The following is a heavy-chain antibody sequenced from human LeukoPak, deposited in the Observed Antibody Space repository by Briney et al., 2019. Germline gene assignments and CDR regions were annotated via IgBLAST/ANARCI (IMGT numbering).Heavy chain of an antibody. J-gene: IGHJ3*02. CDR1: GYSFTAYY. CDR3: ESMYARGNDI. D-gene: IGHD2-8*01. V-gene: IGHV1-2*02. Sequence: ASVKVSCKTSGYSFTAYYFHWVRQAPGQXLELMGWISPNSRATSFAQTFPGRVTMTSDTSIRTAYMELRRLSSDDTARYYCESMYARGNDIWGKGTLVTVSS. CDR2: ISPNSRAT.